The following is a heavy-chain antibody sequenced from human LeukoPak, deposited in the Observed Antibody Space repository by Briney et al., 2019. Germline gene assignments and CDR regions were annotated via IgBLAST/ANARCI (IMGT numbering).Heavy chain of an antibody. V-gene: IGHV4-34*01. CDR1: GGSFSGYY. J-gene: IGHJ6*03. Sequence: SETLSLTCAVYGGSFSGYYWSWIRQPPGKGLEWIGEINHSGSTNYNPSLKSRVTISVDTSKNQFSLKLSSVTAADTAVYYCARVRALRPPAYYYYYMDVWGKGTTVTVSS. CDR3: ARVRALRPPAYYYYYMDV. D-gene: IGHD4/OR15-4a*01. CDR2: INHSGST.